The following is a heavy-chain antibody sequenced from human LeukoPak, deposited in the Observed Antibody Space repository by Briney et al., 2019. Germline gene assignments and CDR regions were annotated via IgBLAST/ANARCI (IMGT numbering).Heavy chain of an antibody. J-gene: IGHJ3*02. Sequence: ASVKVSCKASGGTFSSYAISWVRQAPGQGLEWMGGIIPIFDTADYAQNFQGRVTITADESTSTAYMELSRLRSEDTAVYYCWCCSSASCYNDAFDIWGQGTMVTVSS. CDR3: WCCSSASCYNDAFDI. D-gene: IGHD2-2*02. V-gene: IGHV1-69*13. CDR2: IIPIFDTA. CDR1: GGTFSSYA.